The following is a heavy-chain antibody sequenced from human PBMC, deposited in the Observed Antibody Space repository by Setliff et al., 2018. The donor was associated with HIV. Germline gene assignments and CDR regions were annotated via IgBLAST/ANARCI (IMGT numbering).Heavy chain of an antibody. CDR3: ATLDHSGGNFLAY. CDR1: GGSVNDFY. J-gene: IGHJ4*02. Sequence: SETLSLTCTVSGGSVNDFYCNWIRQPPGKGPEWIGYIHSSGSTIYNPSLKSRITIPLDTSKEQFSLELSSETAADTAVYYCATLDHSGGNFLAYWGQGSLVTVSS. CDR2: IHSSGST. D-gene: IGHD2-21*02. V-gene: IGHV4-59*02.